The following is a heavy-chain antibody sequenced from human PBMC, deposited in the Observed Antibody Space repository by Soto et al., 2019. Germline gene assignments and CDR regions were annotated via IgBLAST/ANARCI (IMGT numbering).Heavy chain of an antibody. V-gene: IGHV3-30*18. D-gene: IGHD1-26*01. J-gene: IGHJ4*02. Sequence: QVQLVESGGGVVQPGRSLRLSCAASGFTFSSYGMHWVRQAPGKGLEWVAVISYDGSNKYYADSVKGRFTISRDNSKNTLYLQMNSLRAEDTAVYYCAKDTRAGSGSVLDYWGQGTLVTVSS. CDR3: AKDTRAGSGSVLDY. CDR1: GFTFSSYG. CDR2: ISYDGSNK.